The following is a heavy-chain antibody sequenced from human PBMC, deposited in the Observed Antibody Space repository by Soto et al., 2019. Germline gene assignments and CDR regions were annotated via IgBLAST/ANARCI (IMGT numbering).Heavy chain of an antibody. J-gene: IGHJ4*02. CDR2: ISAYNGNT. CDR1: GYTFTSHG. D-gene: IGHD3-22*01. CDR3: ARDPTDSSGYYYDY. Sequence: ASVKVSCKASGYTFTSHGIIWVRQAPGQGLELMGWISAYNGNTNYAQKFLDRVTMTTDTSTSTAYMELRSLRSDDTAVYYCARDPTDSSGYYYDYWGQGTLVTVYS. V-gene: IGHV1-18*01.